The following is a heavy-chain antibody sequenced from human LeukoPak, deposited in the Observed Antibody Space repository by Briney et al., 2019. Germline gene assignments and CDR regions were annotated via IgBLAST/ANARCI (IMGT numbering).Heavy chain of an antibody. V-gene: IGHV3-23*01. CDR3: AKFRSDTNYYYGMDV. CDR1: GFAFSRYA. D-gene: IGHD6-6*01. CDR2: ISDSGGIT. Sequence: GGSLRLSCAGAGFAFSRYAMSWVRQAPGKGLEWVSSISDSGGITYHADSVKGRFTISRDNSKNTLYLQMNSLRAEDTAVYNCAKFRSDTNYYYGMDVWGPGTTVTVSS. J-gene: IGHJ6*02.